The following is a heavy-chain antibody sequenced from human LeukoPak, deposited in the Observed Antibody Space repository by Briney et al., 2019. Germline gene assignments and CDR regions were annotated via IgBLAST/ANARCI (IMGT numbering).Heavy chain of an antibody. CDR1: GGTFSSYA. V-gene: IGHV1-69*13. CDR2: IIPLFGTA. Sequence: SVKVSCKASGGTFSSYAISWVRQAPGQGLDWMGGIIPLFGTAHYAQKFQGRVTITADESTSTAYMELSSLRSEDTAVYYCARVWGQGSSGYYPFWGQGTLVTVSS. J-gene: IGHJ4*02. CDR3: ARVWGQGSSGYYPF. D-gene: IGHD3-22*01.